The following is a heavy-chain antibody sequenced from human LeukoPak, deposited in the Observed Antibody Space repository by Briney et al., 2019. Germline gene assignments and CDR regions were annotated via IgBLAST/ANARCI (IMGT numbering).Heavy chain of an antibody. CDR1: EFTFSTYW. D-gene: IGHD2-21*02. V-gene: IGHV3-74*01. CDR2: ISPDGNTT. Sequence: GGSLRLSCAASEFTFSTYWMHWVRQAPGKGLVWVSRISPDGNTTTYADSVKGRFTISRDNAKNTLYLQMNSLRAEDTAVFYCAREPQGDRRFDYWGQGTLVTVSS. CDR3: AREPQGDRRFDY. J-gene: IGHJ4*02.